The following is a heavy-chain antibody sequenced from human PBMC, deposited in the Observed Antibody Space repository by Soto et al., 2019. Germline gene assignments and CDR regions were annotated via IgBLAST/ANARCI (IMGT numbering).Heavy chain of an antibody. CDR3: AIVVVPAPQKGYYYYMDV. CDR2: INHSGST. J-gene: IGHJ6*03. D-gene: IGHD2-2*01. Sequence: SETLSLTCAVYGGSFSGYYWSWIRQPPGKGLEWIGEINHSGSTNYNPSLKSRVTISVDTSKNQFSLKLSSVTAADTAVYYCAIVVVPAPQKGYYYYMDVWGKGTTVTVSS. CDR1: GGSFSGYY. V-gene: IGHV4-34*01.